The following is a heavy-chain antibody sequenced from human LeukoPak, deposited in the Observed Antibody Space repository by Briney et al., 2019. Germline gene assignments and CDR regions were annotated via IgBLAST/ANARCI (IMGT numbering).Heavy chain of an antibody. CDR1: GFTFSSYS. V-gene: IGHV3-21*01. D-gene: IGHD1-1*01. CDR2: ISSSSSYI. Sequence: GGSLRLSCAASGFTFSSYSMNWVRQAPGKGLEWVSSISSSSSYIYYADSVKGRFTISRDNAKNSLYLQMNSLRAEDTAVYYCAREVSDNLQELDYWGQGTLVTVSS. J-gene: IGHJ4*02. CDR3: AREVSDNLQELDY.